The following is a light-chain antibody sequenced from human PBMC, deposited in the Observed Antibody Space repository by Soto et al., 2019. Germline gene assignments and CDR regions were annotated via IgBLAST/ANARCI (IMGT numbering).Light chain of an antibody. CDR3: QQYYSTPLT. J-gene: IGKJ1*01. CDR1: QSVLYSSNNKNY. Sequence: IVMTQSPDSLAVSLGARATITCKSSQSVLYSSNNKNYLAWYQQKPGQPPKLLIYWASTRESGVPDRFSGSGSGTDFTLSISSLLAEDVAVYYCQQYYSTPLTFGQGTKVEIK. V-gene: IGKV4-1*01. CDR2: WAS.